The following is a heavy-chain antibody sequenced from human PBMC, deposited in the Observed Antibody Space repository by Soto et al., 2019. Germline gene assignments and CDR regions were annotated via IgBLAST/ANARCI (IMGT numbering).Heavy chain of an antibody. J-gene: IGHJ5*02. V-gene: IGHV4-30-4*01. Sequence: SETLSLTCTVSGGSISSGDYYWSWIRQPPGKGLEWIGYIYYSGSTYYNPSLKSRVTISVDTSKNRFSLKLSSVTAADTAVYYCARATIVLVPAAMVSHWFDPWGQGTLVTVS. CDR1: GGSISSGDYY. CDR2: IYYSGST. D-gene: IGHD2-2*01. CDR3: ARATIVLVPAAMVSHWFDP.